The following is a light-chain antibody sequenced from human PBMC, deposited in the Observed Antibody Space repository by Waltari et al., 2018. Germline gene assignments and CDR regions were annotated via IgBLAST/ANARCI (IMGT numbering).Light chain of an antibody. V-gene: IGKV1-39*01. CDR2: AAS. J-gene: IGKJ1*01. CDR1: QSISSY. CDR3: QQSYSTPPWG. Sequence: DIQMTQSPSSLSASVGDRVTITCRASQSISSYLNWYQQKPGKAPKLLIYAASSLKSGVPSRFSGSGSGTDFTLTISSLQPEDFATYYCQQSYSTPPWGFGQGTKVEIK.